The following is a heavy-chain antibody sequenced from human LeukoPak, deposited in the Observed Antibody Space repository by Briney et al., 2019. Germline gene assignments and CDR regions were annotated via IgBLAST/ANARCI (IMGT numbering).Heavy chain of an antibody. CDR2: IYFSVGT. CDR1: GGSISSYY. V-gene: IGHV4-59*01. D-gene: IGHD3-10*01. CDR3: ARDSAYYYGSGSYYPHYYFYGMDV. J-gene: IGHJ6*02. Sequence: SETLSLTCTVSGGSISSYYWSWIWQPPGKGLEWNGYIYFSVGTNYNPSLKSRATISVDTSKNQFSLKLSSVTAADTAVYYCARDSAYYYGSGSYYPHYYFYGMDVWGQGTTVTVYS.